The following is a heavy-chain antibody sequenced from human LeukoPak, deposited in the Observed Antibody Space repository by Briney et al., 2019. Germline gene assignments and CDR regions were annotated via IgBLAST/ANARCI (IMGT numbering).Heavy chain of an antibody. CDR2: INPNSGGT. J-gene: IGHJ3*02. CDR3: AREWNPWAFDI. D-gene: IGHD1-1*01. CDR1: GYTFTGYY. Sequence: ASVKVSCKASGYTFTGYYMHWVRQAPGQGLEWMGWINPNSGGTNYAQKFQGWVTMTRDTSISTAHMELSRLRSDDTAVYYCAREWNPWAFDIWGQGTMVTVSS. V-gene: IGHV1-2*04.